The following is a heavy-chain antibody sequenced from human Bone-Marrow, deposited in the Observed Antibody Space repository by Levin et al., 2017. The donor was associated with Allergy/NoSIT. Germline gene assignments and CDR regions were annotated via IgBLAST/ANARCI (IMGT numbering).Heavy chain of an antibody. CDR3: ARDVSESYSFDF. J-gene: IGHJ4*02. D-gene: IGHD1-26*01. V-gene: IGHV3-30*04. CDR1: GFTFRSHA. CDR2: ISFDGVV. Sequence: PGESLKISCAASGFTFRSHAMHWVRQAPGRGLEWLTFISFDGVVKYYADSVKGRFTISRDNSKNTVFVQMNSLRTEDTAMYYCARDVSESYSFDFWGRGTLVTVSS.